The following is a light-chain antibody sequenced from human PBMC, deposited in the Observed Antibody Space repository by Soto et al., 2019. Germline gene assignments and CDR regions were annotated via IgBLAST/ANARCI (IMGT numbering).Light chain of an antibody. V-gene: IGKV1-39*01. Sequence: DIQMTQSPSSLSASVGDRVTITCRASQSVSSYLNWYQQKPGKAPKLLIYDASSLQSGVPSRSSGSGSGTDFTLTISSLQPEDFAIYYCQQSYSTPRGFGQGTKVDIK. CDR1: QSVSSY. J-gene: IGKJ1*01. CDR2: DAS. CDR3: QQSYSTPRG.